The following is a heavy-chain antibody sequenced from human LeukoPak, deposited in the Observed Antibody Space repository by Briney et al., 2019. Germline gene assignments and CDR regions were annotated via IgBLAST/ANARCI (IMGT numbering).Heavy chain of an antibody. CDR2: IEYSGNT. V-gene: IGHV4-39*01. J-gene: IGHJ5*02. CDR1: GGSISSSSYY. Sequence: SETLSLTCSLSGGSISSSSYYWAWIRQPPGKGLEWIGRIEYSGNTYYSPSLKSRVTICVDTAKNEFSLSLSSLTAAYTALNSRARHLEMRGSGSLSGWKNWFDPWGQGTLVTVSS. D-gene: IGHD3-10*01. CDR3: ARHLEMRGSGSLSGWKNWFDP.